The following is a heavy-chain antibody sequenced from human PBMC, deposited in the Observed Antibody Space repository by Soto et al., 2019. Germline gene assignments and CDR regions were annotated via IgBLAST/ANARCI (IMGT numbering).Heavy chain of an antibody. CDR2: ISAYNGNT. CDR3: ARVDDSFNKYYYDSSGYPVLYYFDY. Sequence: GASVKVSCKASGYTFTSYGISWVRQAPGQGLEWMGWISAYNGNTNYAQKLQGRVTMTTDTSTSTAYMELRSLRSDDTAVYYCARVDDSFNKYYYDSSGYPVLYYFDYWGQGTLVTVSS. J-gene: IGHJ4*02. CDR1: GYTFTSYG. V-gene: IGHV1-18*01. D-gene: IGHD3-22*01.